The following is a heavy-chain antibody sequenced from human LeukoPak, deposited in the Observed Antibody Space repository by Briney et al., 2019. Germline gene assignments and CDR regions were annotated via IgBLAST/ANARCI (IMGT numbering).Heavy chain of an antibody. CDR2: IYSGYSDT. Sequence: GESLEISRKGFGYSLTSLWLGWVRQMPGEGLELVGSIYSGYSDTRYSPSFQGQVTISADKSISTAYLQWSSLKASDTAMYYCARHDNSQAGTSFLSIDYWGQGTLVTVSS. V-gene: IGHV5-51*01. CDR1: GYSLTSLW. D-gene: IGHD1-7*01. CDR3: ARHDNSQAGTSFLSIDY. J-gene: IGHJ4*02.